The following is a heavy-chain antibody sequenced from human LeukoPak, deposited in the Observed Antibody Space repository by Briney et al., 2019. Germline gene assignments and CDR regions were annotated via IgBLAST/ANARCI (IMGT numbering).Heavy chain of an antibody. CDR2: LYHTGAV. J-gene: IGHJ4*02. CDR1: GVSITGDSYY. CDR3: ARHGGFTPPDY. V-gene: IGHV4-39*01. Sequence: SETLSLTCTVFGVSITGDSYYWAWIRQPPGKNLVWIGSLYHTGAVNYNTSLRSRVTISEATPKTQFSLKLAAVTAADTASYYCARHGGFTPPDYWGQGTLVAVSS.